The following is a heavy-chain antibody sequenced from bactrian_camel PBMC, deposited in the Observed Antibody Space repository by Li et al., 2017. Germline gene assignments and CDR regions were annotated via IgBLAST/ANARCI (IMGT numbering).Heavy chain of an antibody. CDR1: GYAYYRNC. CDR2: ISPGSGRR. J-gene: IGHJ4*01. D-gene: IGHD7*01. Sequence: HVQLVESGGGSVQAGGSLRLSCGVSGYAYYRNCMAWFRRAPGKEREGVAAISPGSGRRWYGDSVKGRFTISKDDAKKILYLEMHNLKPEDTGIYTCAAARGWWPTPMSFLGRIYMTIGARGPRSPSP. CDR3: AAARGWWPTPMSFLGRIYMT. V-gene: IGHV3S1*01.